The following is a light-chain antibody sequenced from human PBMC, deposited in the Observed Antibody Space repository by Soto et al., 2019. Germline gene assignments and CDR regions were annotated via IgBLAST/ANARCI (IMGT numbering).Light chain of an antibody. CDR3: QQYDISLIT. CDR1: QSVSSSY. V-gene: IGKV3-20*01. Sequence: EIVLTQSPGTLSLSPGERATLSWRASQSVSSSYLAWYQQKPGQAPRLLIYGASSRATGIPDRFSGSGSGTDFSLTISRLQPEDFAAYTCQQYDISLITFGQGTRLEIQ. J-gene: IGKJ5*01. CDR2: GAS.